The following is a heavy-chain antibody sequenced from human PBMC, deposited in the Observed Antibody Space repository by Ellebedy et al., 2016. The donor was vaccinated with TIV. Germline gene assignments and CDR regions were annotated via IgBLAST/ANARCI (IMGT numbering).Heavy chain of an antibody. V-gene: IGHV3-43*01. J-gene: IGHJ4*02. CDR3: AKDIGFHY. D-gene: IGHD3-10*01. CDR2: ISWDGGST. Sequence: GESLKISCAASGFTFDDYTMHWVRQAPGKGLEWVSLISWDGGSTYYADSVKGRFTISRDNSKNSLYLQMNSLRTEDTALYYCAKDIGFHYWGQGTLVTVSS. CDR1: GFTFDDYT.